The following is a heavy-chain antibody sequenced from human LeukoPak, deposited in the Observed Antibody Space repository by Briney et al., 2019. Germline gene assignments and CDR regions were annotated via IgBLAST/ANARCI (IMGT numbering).Heavy chain of an antibody. CDR1: GFAFSRYD. CDR2: ISYGGSNK. CDR3: ARENSGSYGYGMDV. Sequence: PGRSLRLSCAASGFAFSRYDMHWVRQAPGKGLEWVTVISYGGSNKYYADSVKGRFTISRDNSKNTLYLQMNSLRAEDTAVYYCARENSGSYGYGMDVWGQGTTVTVSS. V-gene: IGHV3-30-3*01. D-gene: IGHD1-26*01. J-gene: IGHJ6*02.